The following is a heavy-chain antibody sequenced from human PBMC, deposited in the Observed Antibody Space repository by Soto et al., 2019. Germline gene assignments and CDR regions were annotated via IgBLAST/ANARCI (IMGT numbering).Heavy chain of an antibody. CDR1: GFTFSSYS. D-gene: IGHD1-26*01. CDR2: ISSSSSYI. Sequence: LRLSCAASGFTFSSYSMNWVRQAPGKGLEWVSSISSSSSYIYYADSVKGRFTISRDNAKNSLYLQMNSLRAEDTAVYYCARGGSYSTTTCDYWGQGTLVTSPQ. J-gene: IGHJ4*02. V-gene: IGHV3-21*01. CDR3: ARGGSYSTTTCDY.